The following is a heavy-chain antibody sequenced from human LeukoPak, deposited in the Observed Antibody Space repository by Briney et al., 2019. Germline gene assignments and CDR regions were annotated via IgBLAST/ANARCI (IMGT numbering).Heavy chain of an antibody. CDR3: AKDNSGYYYLGTFGY. V-gene: IGHV1-18*01. CDR1: GYTFTSYG. Sequence: VASVKVSCKASGYTFTSYGISWVRQAPGQGLEWMGWISAYNGNTNYAQKLQGRVTMTTDTSTSTAYMELRSLRSDNTAVYYCAKDNSGYYYLGTFGYWGQGTLVTASS. D-gene: IGHD3-22*01. CDR2: ISAYNGNT. J-gene: IGHJ4*02.